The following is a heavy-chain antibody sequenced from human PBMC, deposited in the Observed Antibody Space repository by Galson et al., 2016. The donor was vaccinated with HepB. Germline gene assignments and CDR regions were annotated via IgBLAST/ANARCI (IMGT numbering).Heavy chain of an antibody. D-gene: IGHD3-22*01. Sequence: SLRLSCAASGFTFSNYALSWVRQAPGKGLEWISAIHLAGRDIYYSDSVRGRFTISRDDSNNMLYLQMNNLRDEDTAVYYCTKHEVRTQDYWGQGTLVTVSS. V-gene: IGHV3-23*01. CDR1: GFTFSNYA. J-gene: IGHJ4*02. CDR3: TKHEVRTQDY. CDR2: IHLAGRDI.